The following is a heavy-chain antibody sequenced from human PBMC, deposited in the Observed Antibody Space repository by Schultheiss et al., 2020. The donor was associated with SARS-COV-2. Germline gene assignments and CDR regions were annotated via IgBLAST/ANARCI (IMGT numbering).Heavy chain of an antibody. D-gene: IGHD6-13*01. J-gene: IGHJ6*02. CDR3: ARQRSSSSSYGMDV. V-gene: IGHV4-59*08. CDR2: IYYSGST. Sequence: SQTLSLTCTVSGGSISSYYWSWIRQPPGKGLEWIGYIYYSGSTNYNPSLKSRVTISVDKSKNQFSLKLSSVTAADTAVYYCARQRSSSSSYGMDVWGQGTAVTVSS. CDR1: GGSISSYY.